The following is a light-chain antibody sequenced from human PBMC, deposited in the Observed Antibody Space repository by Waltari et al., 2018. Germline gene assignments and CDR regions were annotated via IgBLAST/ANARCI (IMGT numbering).Light chain of an antibody. V-gene: IGKV1-33*01. CDR2: RTS. CDR3: QQHDNSPPYS. J-gene: IGKJ2*03. CDR1: QDISNW. Sequence: DIQMTQSPYSLSASVEDRVTITCRASQDISNWLAWYQQKPGKAPKLLIYRTSTLETGVPSRFSGSGSGTKFTLTISSLQPEDIATYYCQQHDNSPPYSFGQGTKVEIK.